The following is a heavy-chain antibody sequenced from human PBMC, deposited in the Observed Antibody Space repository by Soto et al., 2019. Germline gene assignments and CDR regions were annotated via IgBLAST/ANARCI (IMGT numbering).Heavy chain of an antibody. D-gene: IGHD3-9*01. V-gene: IGHV4-30-2*01. CDR1: GGSISSGGYS. Sequence: PSETLSLTCAVSGGSISSGGYSWSWIRQPPGKGLEWIGYIYHSGSTYYNPSLKSRVTISVDRSKNQFSLKLSSVTAADTAVYYCARGVPVLRYGNYYYYYGMDVWGQGTTVTVSS. CDR3: ARGVPVLRYGNYYYYYGMDV. CDR2: IYHSGST. J-gene: IGHJ6*02.